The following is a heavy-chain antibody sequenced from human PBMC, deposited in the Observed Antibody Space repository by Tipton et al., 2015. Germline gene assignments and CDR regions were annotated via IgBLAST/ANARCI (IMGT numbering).Heavy chain of an antibody. CDR2: MHHNGDA. CDR1: GYFISDGHF. Sequence: TLSLTCTVSGYFISDGHFWGWVRQSPVKGLEWIASMHHNGDAHYNPSLGSRATLALDTPKNQFSLTLISATAADTALYYCACQDYDSLTRDYQTVDYWGQGTLVTVSS. V-gene: IGHV4-38-2*02. J-gene: IGHJ4*02. D-gene: IGHD3-9*01. CDR3: ACQDYDSLTRDYQTVDY.